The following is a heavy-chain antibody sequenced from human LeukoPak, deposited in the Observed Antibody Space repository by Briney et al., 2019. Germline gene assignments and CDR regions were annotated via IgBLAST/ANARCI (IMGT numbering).Heavy chain of an antibody. CDR3: ARRLSGSYYYYMDV. Sequence: ASVKVSCKASGYTFTGYYMHWVRQAPGQGLEWMGWINPNSGGTNYAQKFQGRVTMTRDTSISTAYMELSRLRSDDTAVYYCARRLSGSYYYYMDVWGKGTTVTISS. CDR2: INPNSGGT. J-gene: IGHJ6*03. CDR1: GYTFTGYY. D-gene: IGHD1-26*01. V-gene: IGHV1-2*02.